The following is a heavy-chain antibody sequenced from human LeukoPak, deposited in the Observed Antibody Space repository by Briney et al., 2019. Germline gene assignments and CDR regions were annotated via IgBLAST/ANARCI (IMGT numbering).Heavy chain of an antibody. D-gene: IGHD4-17*01. CDR3: ARDTGDYVSHWYFDL. V-gene: IGHV4-59*01. Sequence: SETLSLTCTVSGGSISGYYWSWIRQSPGKGLEWIGHIYYSGNTNYNPSLKSRLTISLDTSKNQFSLKMSSVTAADTAVYYCARDTGDYVSHWYFDLWGRGTLVTVSS. J-gene: IGHJ2*01. CDR2: IYYSGNT. CDR1: GGSISGYY.